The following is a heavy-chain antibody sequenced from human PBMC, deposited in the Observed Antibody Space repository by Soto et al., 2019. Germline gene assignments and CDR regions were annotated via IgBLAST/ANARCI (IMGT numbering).Heavy chain of an antibody. CDR1: GFTFTTYT. CDR2: ISAGGLSI. J-gene: IGHJ3*02. D-gene: IGHD3-10*01. V-gene: IGHV3-21*01. Sequence: EVQLVESGGGLVEPGGSLRLSCAASGFTFTTYTMNWVRQAPGKGLEWVSSISAGGLSIYYADSLKGRSTVARDNAKSSLYLQILSLRVDDTAGDYCARSTPGNPFDIWGRGTMVPVSS. CDR3: ARSTPGNPFDI.